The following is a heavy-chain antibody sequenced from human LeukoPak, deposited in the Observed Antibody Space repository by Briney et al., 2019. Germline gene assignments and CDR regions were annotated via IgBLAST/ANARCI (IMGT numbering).Heavy chain of an antibody. V-gene: IGHV4-30-4*01. CDR1: GGSISSGDFY. D-gene: IGHD6-13*01. CDR2: IYYSGST. J-gene: IGHJ6*02. Sequence: SQTLSLTCTVSGGSISSGDFYWSSIPQPPGKGLEWIGYIYYSGSTYYNPSLKSRVTISVDTSKNQFSLKLSSVTAEDTAVYYCARDFSSSWSYGMDVWGQGTTVTVSS. CDR3: ARDFSSSWSYGMDV.